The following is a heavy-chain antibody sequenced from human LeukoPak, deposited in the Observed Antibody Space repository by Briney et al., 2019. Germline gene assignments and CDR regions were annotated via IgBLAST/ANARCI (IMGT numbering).Heavy chain of an antibody. D-gene: IGHD5-18*01. CDR3: TKDREGGYSYGHYYFDY. CDR2: ISGSGSST. V-gene: IGHV3-23*01. Sequence: GGSLRLSCAASGFTFSSYAMSWVRQAPGKGLEWVSAISGSGSSTYYADSVKGRFTISRDNSKNTLYLQMNSLRAEDTAVYYCTKDREGGYSYGHYYFDYWGQGTLVTVSS. J-gene: IGHJ4*02. CDR1: GFTFSSYA.